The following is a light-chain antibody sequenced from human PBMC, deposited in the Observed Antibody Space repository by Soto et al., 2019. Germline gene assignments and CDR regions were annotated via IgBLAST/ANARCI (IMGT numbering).Light chain of an antibody. Sequence: TISCTGTSSDVGSYNRVSWYQQPPGTAPKLMIYDVSNRPSGVPDRFSGSKSGNAASLTITGLQAEDEADYYCSSYTSSSTYVFGTGTKVTVL. V-gene: IGLV2-18*02. CDR1: SSDVGSYNR. J-gene: IGLJ1*01. CDR3: SSYTSSSTYV. CDR2: DVS.